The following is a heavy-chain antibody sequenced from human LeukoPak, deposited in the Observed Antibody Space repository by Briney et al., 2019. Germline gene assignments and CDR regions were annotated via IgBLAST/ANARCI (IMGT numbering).Heavy chain of an antibody. CDR2: IYYSGST. CDR3: ARGADYGDSLYFDY. V-gene: IGHV4-31*03. D-gene: IGHD4-17*01. J-gene: IGHJ4*02. Sequence: SETLSLTCTVSGGSISSGGYYWSWIRQHPGKGLEWIGYIYYSGSTYYNPSLKSRVTISVDTSMNQFSLELSSVTAADTAVYYCARGADYGDSLYFDYWGQGTLVTVSS. CDR1: GGSISSGGYY.